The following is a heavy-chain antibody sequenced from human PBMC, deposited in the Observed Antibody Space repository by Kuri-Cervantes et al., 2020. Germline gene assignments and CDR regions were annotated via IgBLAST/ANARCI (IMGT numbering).Heavy chain of an antibody. V-gene: IGHV3-30-3*02. CDR2: ISYDGSNK. Sequence: GGSLRLSCAASGFTFSTYAMSWVRQGPGKGLEWVAVISYDGSNKYYADSVKGRFTISRDNSKNTLYLQMNSLRSEDSALYYCGKGQTGGLVDHWGQGTLVTVSS. D-gene: IGHD3-16*01. CDR1: GFTFSTYA. J-gene: IGHJ4*02. CDR3: GKGQTGGLVDH.